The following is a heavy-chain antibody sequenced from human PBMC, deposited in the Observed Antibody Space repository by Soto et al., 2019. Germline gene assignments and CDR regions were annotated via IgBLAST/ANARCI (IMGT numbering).Heavy chain of an antibody. D-gene: IGHD6-19*01. CDR1: GGSISSNNYY. CDR2: IYYRGNT. Sequence: QLQLQESGPGLVKPSETLSLTCTVSGGSISSNNYYWAWIRQPPAKGLEWIGSIYYRGNTSHHPSLKRRVTISVGTSKNQFSLQLSAVTAADTAVHYCPTHARAQGGGWPTWFGPWGQGILVTVSS. CDR3: PTHARAQGGGWPTWFGP. J-gene: IGHJ5*02. V-gene: IGHV4-39*01.